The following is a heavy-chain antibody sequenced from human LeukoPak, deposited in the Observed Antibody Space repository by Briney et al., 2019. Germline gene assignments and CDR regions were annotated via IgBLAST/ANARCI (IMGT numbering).Heavy chain of an antibody. D-gene: IGHD2-21*02. Sequence: ASVKVSCKASGYTFTSYGITWVRQAPGQGLEWMGGIIPIFGTANYAQKFQGRVTITADESTSTAYMELSSLRSEDAAVYYCARGGRAYCGGDCLYDAFDIWGQGTMVTVSS. CDR3: ARGGRAYCGGDCLYDAFDI. J-gene: IGHJ3*02. V-gene: IGHV1-69*13. CDR2: IIPIFGTA. CDR1: GYTFTSYG.